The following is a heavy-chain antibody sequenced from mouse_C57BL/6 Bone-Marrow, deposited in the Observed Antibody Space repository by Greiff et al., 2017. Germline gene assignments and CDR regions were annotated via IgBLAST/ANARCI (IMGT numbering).Heavy chain of an antibody. CDR3: ARDIYDGYYVGAMDY. Sequence: EVKLVESGGGLVKPGGSLKLSCAASGFTFSSYAMSWVRQTPEKRLEWVATISDGGSYTYCPDNVKGRFTISRDNAKNNLYLQMGHLKSEDTAMYYCARDIYDGYYVGAMDYWGQGTSVTVSS. V-gene: IGHV5-4*01. J-gene: IGHJ4*01. CDR2: ISDGGSYT. D-gene: IGHD2-3*01. CDR1: GFTFSSYA.